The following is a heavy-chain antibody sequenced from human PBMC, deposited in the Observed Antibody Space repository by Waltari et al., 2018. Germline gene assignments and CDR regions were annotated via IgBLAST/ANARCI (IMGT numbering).Heavy chain of an antibody. V-gene: IGHV3-30*04. CDR3: ARRGGYCSSTSCPGAFDI. CDR1: GLSLLSSA. J-gene: IGHJ3*02. D-gene: IGHD2-2*01. Sequence: QVQTVHSGGGLGQSRRPSRLSSSSSGLSLLSSATPLVPPRPGQVPGKGLGSLAFISNDGSNKYYADSGKGRFTISRDNSKNTLYLQMNSLRAEDTAVYYCARRGGYCSSTSCPGAFDIWGQGTMVTVSS. CDR2: ISNDGSNK.